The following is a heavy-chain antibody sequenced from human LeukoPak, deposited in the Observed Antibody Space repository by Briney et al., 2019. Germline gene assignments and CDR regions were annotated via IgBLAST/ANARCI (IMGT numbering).Heavy chain of an antibody. Sequence: SSETLSLTCTVSGGSISSYYWSWIRQPPGKGLEWIGYIYYSGSTNYNPSLKSRVTISVDTSKNQFSLKLSSVTAADTAVYYCARDTLDRSDFWSGYYYYYYGMDVWGQGTTVTVSS. V-gene: IGHV4-59*01. D-gene: IGHD3-3*01. CDR1: GGSISSYY. J-gene: IGHJ6*02. CDR3: ARDTLDRSDFWSGYYYYYYGMDV. CDR2: IYYSGST.